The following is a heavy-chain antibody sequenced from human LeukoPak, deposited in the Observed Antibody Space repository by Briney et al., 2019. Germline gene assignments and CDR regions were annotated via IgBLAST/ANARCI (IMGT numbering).Heavy chain of an antibody. J-gene: IGHJ4*02. Sequence: PGGSLRLSCAASGFTFDDYGMSWVRQAPGKGLEWGSVIYSGGSTYYADSVKGRFTISRDNSKNTLYLQMNSLRAEDTAVYYCAREGIAVAGSDYWGQGTLVTVSS. CDR2: IYSGGST. CDR1: GFTFDDYG. V-gene: IGHV3-53*01. D-gene: IGHD6-19*01. CDR3: AREGIAVAGSDY.